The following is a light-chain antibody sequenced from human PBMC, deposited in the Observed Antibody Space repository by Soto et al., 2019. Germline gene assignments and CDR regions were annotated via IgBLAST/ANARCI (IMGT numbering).Light chain of an antibody. V-gene: IGKV3-20*01. CDR1: RPVVRQY. CDR2: DAV. CDR3: QQYASAPPIT. Sequence: IVLTQSPGTLALSPGERVSLSCRAIRPVVRQYIAWYHQKPGQAPRLLIHDAVSRATGIPDRFSGSGSGTDFTLTISSLDPEDFAVYYCQQYASAPPITFGQGTRLEIK. J-gene: IGKJ5*01.